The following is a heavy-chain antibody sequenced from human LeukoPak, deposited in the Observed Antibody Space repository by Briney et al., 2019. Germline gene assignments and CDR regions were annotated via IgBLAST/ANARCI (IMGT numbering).Heavy chain of an antibody. CDR1: GYFISSGYY. CDR2: IYHSGST. V-gene: IGHV4-38-2*01. CDR3: ARSGWFGWFDP. J-gene: IGHJ5*02. D-gene: IGHD3-10*01. Sequence: PSETLSLTCAVSGYFISSGYYWGWIRQPPGKGLEWIGSIYHSGSTYYNLSLKSRVTISVDTSKNQFSLKLSSVTAADTAVYYCARSGWFGWFDPWGQGTLVTVSS.